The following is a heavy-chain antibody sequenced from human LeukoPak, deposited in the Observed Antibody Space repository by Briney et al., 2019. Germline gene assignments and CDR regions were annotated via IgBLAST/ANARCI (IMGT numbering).Heavy chain of an antibody. D-gene: IGHD6-13*01. CDR2: IYYSGST. CDR1: GGSISSSNW. CDR3: AREPEQQLLGTNNWFDP. Sequence: PSETLSLTCAVSGGSISSSNWWSWVRQPPGKGLEWIGEIYYSGSTYYNPSLKSRVTISVDTSKNQFSLKLSSVTAADTAVYYCAREPEQQLLGTNNWFDPWGQGTLVTVSS. J-gene: IGHJ5*02. V-gene: IGHV4-4*02.